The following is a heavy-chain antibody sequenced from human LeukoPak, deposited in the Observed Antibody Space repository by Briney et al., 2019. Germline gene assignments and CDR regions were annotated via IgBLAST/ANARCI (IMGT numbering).Heavy chain of an antibody. CDR1: GYTFTGYY. D-gene: IGHD4-23*01. J-gene: IGHJ4*02. CDR3: ATVPDYGGKDFDY. CDR2: INPNSGDT. V-gene: IGHV1-2*02. Sequence: GASVKVSCKASGYTFTGYYMHWVRQAPGHGLEWMGWINPNSGDTNYAQKFQGRVTMTRDTSISTAYMELSRLRSDDTAVYYCATVPDYGGKDFDYWGQGTLVTVSS.